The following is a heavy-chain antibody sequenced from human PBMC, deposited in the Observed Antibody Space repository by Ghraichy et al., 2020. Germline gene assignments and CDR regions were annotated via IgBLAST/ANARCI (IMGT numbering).Heavy chain of an antibody. J-gene: IGHJ6*02. CDR2: INHDGAP. Sequence: SETLSLTCAVYGGSFSDYYWTWIRQTPGKGLEWIGEINHDGAPNRTPSLRSRLTISRDTSKNLVSLKLSSMPAADTAVYYCARGRYDSSAPGYYYYGMDVWGQGTTVTVSS. D-gene: IGHD3-3*01. CDR1: GGSFSDYY. CDR3: ARGRYDSSAPGYYYYGMDV. V-gene: IGHV4-34*01.